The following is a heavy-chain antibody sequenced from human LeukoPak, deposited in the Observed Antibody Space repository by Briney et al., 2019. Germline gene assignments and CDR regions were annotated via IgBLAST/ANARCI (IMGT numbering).Heavy chain of an antibody. D-gene: IGHD3-22*01. CDR2: ISWNSGSI. CDR3: ATYSSLNRREFQY. V-gene: IGHV3-9*01. J-gene: IGHJ1*01. CDR1: GFTFDDYA. Sequence: QSGGSLRLSCAASGFTFDDYAMHWVRQAPGKGLEWVSGISWNSGSIGYVDSVKGRFTISRDNAKNSLYLQMNSLRAEDTAVYYCATYSSLNRREFQYWGQGTLLTVSS.